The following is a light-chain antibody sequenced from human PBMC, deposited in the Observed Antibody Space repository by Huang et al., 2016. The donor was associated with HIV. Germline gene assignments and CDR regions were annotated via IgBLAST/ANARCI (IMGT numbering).Light chain of an antibody. J-gene: IGKJ4*01. CDR3: QQTYSTLALT. CDR2: AAS. V-gene: IGKV1-39*01. CDR1: QSISKY. Sequence: DIQMTQSPSSLSASVGDSVTITCRASQSISKYLTWYQQKPGKAPKLLIYAASNLESGVPSMFRGSGSGTDFTLTISSLQPEDFATYYCQQTYSTLALTFGGGTKVEIK.